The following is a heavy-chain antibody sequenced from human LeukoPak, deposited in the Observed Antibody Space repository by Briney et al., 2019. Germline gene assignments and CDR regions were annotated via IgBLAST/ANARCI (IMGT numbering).Heavy chain of an antibody. CDR2: ISSSSSYR. CDR1: GFTFSSYS. D-gene: IGHD5-18*01. V-gene: IGHV3-21*01. Sequence: GGSLRLSCAASGFTFSSYSMNWVRQAPGKGLEWVSYISSSSSYRYYVDSVKGRFTISRDNAKNSLYRQMNSLIAEDTAAYYCARDLGYIYDHAFDIWGQGTMVTVSS. CDR3: ARDLGYIYDHAFDI. J-gene: IGHJ3*02.